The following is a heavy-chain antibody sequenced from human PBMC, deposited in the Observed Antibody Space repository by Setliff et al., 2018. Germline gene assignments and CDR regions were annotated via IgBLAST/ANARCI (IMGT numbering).Heavy chain of an antibody. Sequence: PSETLSLTCTVYGGSFTGYYWSWFRQVPGKGLEWIGHIYIGGSANYNPSLKSRVTMSIDTSKNQFSLKLSSVTAADTAVYYCASIAVAETSDYWGQGTLVTVSS. CDR3: ASIAVAETSDY. D-gene: IGHD6-19*01. CDR2: IYIGGSA. V-gene: IGHV4-4*08. CDR1: GGSFTGYY. J-gene: IGHJ4*02.